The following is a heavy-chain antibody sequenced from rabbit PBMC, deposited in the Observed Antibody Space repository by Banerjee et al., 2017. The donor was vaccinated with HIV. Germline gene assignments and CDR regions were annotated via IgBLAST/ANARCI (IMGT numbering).Heavy chain of an antibody. D-gene: IGHD4-1*01. J-gene: IGHJ4*01. CDR2: IYGGVSIDT. CDR1: GFDFSSTYY. Sequence: QEQLVESGGGLVQPGASLTLTCTASGFDFSSTYYMCWVRQGPGKGLEWSACIYGGVSIDTWYASWAKGPFTISKSSSTTVTLQMTSLTAADTATYFCARDLAGVIGWNFGLWGPGTLVTVS. V-gene: IGHV1S45*01. CDR3: ARDLAGVIGWNFGL.